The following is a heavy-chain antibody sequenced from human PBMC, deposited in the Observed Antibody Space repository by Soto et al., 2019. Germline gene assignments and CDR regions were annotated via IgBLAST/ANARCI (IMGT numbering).Heavy chain of an antibody. V-gene: IGHV1-18*01. CDR2: ISAYNGNT. CDR1: GYTFTSYG. J-gene: IGHJ3*02. Sequence: ASVKVSCKASGYTFTSYGISWVRQAPGQGLEWMGWISAYNGNTNYAQKLQGRVTMTTDTSTSTAYMELSSLRSEDTAVYYCASLWHNDAFDIWGQGTMVTVSS. CDR3: ASLWHNDAFDI.